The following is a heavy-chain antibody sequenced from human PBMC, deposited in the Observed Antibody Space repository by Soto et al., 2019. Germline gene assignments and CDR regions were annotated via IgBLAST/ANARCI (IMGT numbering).Heavy chain of an antibody. CDR2: ISWNRGSI. CDR1: GFTFDDYA. D-gene: IGHD3-10*02. Sequence: EVPLVASGGGLVQPGRSLSLSCAASGFTFDDYAMHWVRHAPGEGLEWVSGISWNRGSIGYADSVKGRFTISRDNAKNSLYLKMNSLRAEDTALYYCAKGDVRGPTSVWGQGTLVTVSS. V-gene: IGHV3-9*01. J-gene: IGHJ4*02. CDR3: AKGDVRGPTSV.